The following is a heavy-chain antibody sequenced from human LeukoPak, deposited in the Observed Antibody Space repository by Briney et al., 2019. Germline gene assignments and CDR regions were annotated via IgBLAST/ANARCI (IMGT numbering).Heavy chain of an antibody. CDR1: GGSSSGYY. Sequence: SETLSLTCAVYGGSSSGYYWIWFRQPPGKGLEWIGEINQSGRAYYNPSLKSRVTISIETSENQFFLKMNSVTAADTAVYYCASGSLVRGVMAFDHWGQGTLVTVSS. J-gene: IGHJ4*02. V-gene: IGHV4-34*01. CDR2: INQSGRA. CDR3: ASGSLVRGVMAFDH. D-gene: IGHD3-10*01.